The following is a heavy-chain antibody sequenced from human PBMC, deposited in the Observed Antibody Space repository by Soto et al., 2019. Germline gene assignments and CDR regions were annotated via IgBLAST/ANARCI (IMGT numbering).Heavy chain of an antibody. J-gene: IGHJ6*03. CDR1: GYTFTGYY. CDR3: ARGPLGDAAFSRSSTSSRPGNYYYYYYMDV. V-gene: IGHV1-2*04. CDR2: INPNSGGT. D-gene: IGHD2-2*01. Sequence: ASVKVSCKASGYTFTGYYMHWVRQAPGQGLEWMGWINPNSGGTNYAQKFQGWVTMTRDTSISTAYMELSRLRSDDTAVYYCARGPLGDAAFSRSSTSSRPGNYYYYYYMDVWGKGTTVTVSS.